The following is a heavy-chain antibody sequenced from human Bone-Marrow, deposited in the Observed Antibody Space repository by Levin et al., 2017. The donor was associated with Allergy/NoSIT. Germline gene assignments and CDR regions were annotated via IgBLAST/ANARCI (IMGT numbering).Heavy chain of an antibody. CDR1: GFTFSTYD. Sequence: GESLKISCAASGFTFSTYDMSWVRLAPGMGLEWVSAISGSGFTTYYADSVKGRFTISRDNSKNTLYLQMDSLRADDTAVYYCAKERYTGSQSHYFDYWGQGNLVTVSS. CDR3: AKERYTGSQSHYFDY. V-gene: IGHV3-23*01. J-gene: IGHJ4*02. CDR2: ISGSGFTT. D-gene: IGHD1-26*01.